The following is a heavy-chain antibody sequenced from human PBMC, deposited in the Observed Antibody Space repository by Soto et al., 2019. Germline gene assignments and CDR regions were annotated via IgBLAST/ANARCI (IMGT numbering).Heavy chain of an antibody. CDR2: IYYSGST. Sequence: QVQLQESGPGLVKPSETLSLTCTVSGGSVSSGSYYWSWIRQPPGKGLEWIGYIYYSGSTNYNPSLKSRVTISVDTSKNQFSLKLSSVTAADTAVYYCARRTTVAKNWYFDLWGRGTLVTVSS. CDR1: GGSVSSGSYY. D-gene: IGHD4-17*01. CDR3: ARRTTVAKNWYFDL. V-gene: IGHV4-61*01. J-gene: IGHJ2*01.